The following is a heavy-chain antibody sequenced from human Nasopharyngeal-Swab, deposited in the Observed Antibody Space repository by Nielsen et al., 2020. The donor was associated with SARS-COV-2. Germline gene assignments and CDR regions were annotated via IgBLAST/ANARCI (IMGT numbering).Heavy chain of an antibody. D-gene: IGHD3-22*01. Sequence: KVSCKGSGYRFISYWIGWVRQMPGKGLEWMGIIYPGDSDTRYSPSFQGQVTISADKSINPAYLQWSSLKASDTAMYYCARTAIEGGYYRGDAFDIWGQGTMVTVSS. V-gene: IGHV5-51*01. J-gene: IGHJ3*02. CDR3: ARTAIEGGYYRGDAFDI. CDR2: IYPGDSDT. CDR1: GYRFISYW.